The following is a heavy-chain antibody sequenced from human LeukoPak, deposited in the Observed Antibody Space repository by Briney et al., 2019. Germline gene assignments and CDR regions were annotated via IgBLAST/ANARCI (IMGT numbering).Heavy chain of an antibody. CDR1: GFTFSSYG. Sequence: PGGSLRLSCAASGFTFSSYGMHWVRQAPGKGLEWVAFIRYDGSNKYYADSVKGRFTISRDNSKNTLYLQMNSLRAEDTAVYYCAREVRRQQLASPFDYWGQGTLVTISS. J-gene: IGHJ4*02. CDR3: AREVRRQQLASPFDY. V-gene: IGHV3-30*02. D-gene: IGHD6-13*01. CDR2: IRYDGSNK.